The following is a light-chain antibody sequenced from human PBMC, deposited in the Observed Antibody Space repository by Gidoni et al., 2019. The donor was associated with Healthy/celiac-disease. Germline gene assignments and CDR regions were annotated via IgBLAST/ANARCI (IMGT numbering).Light chain of an antibody. CDR1: ALPKKY. Sequence: SYELTQPHSVSVSPGRTARITCAGDALPKKYAYWYQKKSGQAPLLVIYEDSKRPSGIPERFSGSSSGTMATLTISGAQVEYEADYYCYSTDSSGNHGVFGGGTKLTVL. J-gene: IGLJ3*02. V-gene: IGLV3-10*01. CDR2: EDS. CDR3: YSTDSSGNHGV.